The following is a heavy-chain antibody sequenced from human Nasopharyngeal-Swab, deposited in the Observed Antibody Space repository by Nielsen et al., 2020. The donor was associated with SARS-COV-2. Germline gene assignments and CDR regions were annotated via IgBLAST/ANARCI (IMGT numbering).Heavy chain of an antibody. CDR3: ARDSNPDYYDSSGYKDY. D-gene: IGHD3-22*01. CDR2: ISAYNGNT. V-gene: IGHV1-18*01. Sequence: WVREAPGQGLEGMGWISAYNGNTNYAQKLRGRVTMTTDTSTSTAYMELRSLRSDDTAVYYCARDSNPDYYDSSGYKDYWGQGTLVTVSS. J-gene: IGHJ4*02.